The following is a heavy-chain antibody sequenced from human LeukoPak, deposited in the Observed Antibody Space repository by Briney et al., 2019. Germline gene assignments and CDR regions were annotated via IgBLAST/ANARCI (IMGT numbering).Heavy chain of an antibody. D-gene: IGHD2-15*01. J-gene: IGHJ5*02. CDR1: GYTFINND. CDR3: ARSHTQKEFCGGGRCYPTVWWFDP. V-gene: IGHV1-8*01. Sequence: ASVKVSCKASGYTFINNDINWVRQAPGQGFEWMAWIDPKNGNRGYAQNFQGRVTMTTDISINTAYLELSSLRSEDTAVYYCARSHTQKEFCGGGRCYPTVWWFDPWGQGTLVTVSS. CDR2: IDPKNGNR.